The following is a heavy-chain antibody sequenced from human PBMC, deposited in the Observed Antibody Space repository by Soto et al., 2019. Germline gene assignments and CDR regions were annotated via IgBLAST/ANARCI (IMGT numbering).Heavy chain of an antibody. J-gene: IGHJ6*02. Sequence: QVQLVESGGGVVQSGRSLRLSCAASGFTFSSYGMHWVRQAPGKGLEWVAVISYDGSNKYYADSVKGRFTISRDNSKNTLYLQMNSLRAEDTAVYYCAKGVVPAAISNGMDVWGQGTTVTVSS. V-gene: IGHV3-30*18. CDR2: ISYDGSNK. CDR3: AKGVVPAAISNGMDV. CDR1: GFTFSSYG. D-gene: IGHD2-2*02.